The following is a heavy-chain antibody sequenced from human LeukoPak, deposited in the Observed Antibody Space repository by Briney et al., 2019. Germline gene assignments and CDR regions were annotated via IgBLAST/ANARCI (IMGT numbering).Heavy chain of an antibody. Sequence: GESRTLSCAASGFTFSSYAMSWVRQAPGKGLEWVSAISGSGGRTYYADSVKGRFTISRDNSKNTLYLQMNSLRAEDTAVYYCAKGERAYCGGDCNYDYWGQGTLVTVSS. V-gene: IGHV3-23*01. J-gene: IGHJ4*02. CDR3: AKGERAYCGGDCNYDY. CDR2: ISGSGGRT. D-gene: IGHD2-21*02. CDR1: GFTFSSYA.